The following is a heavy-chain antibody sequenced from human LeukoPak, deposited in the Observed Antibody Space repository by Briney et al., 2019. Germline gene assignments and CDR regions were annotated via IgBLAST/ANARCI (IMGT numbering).Heavy chain of an antibody. V-gene: IGHV3-30*02. J-gene: IGHJ1*01. CDR3: AKAGVAAAGTEYFQH. CDR2: IRYDGSNK. Sequence: GGSLRLSCSASGFTFSGYAMHWVRQAPGKGLEWVTFIRYDGSNKYYADSVKGRFTISRDNSKNTLYLQINSLRAEDTAVYYCAKAGVAAAGTEYFQHWGQGTLVTVSS. CDR1: GFTFSGYA. D-gene: IGHD6-13*01.